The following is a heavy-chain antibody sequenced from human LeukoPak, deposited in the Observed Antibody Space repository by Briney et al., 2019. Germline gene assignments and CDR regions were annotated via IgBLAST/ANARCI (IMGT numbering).Heavy chain of an antibody. CDR2: ISSDGGTK. J-gene: IGHJ4*02. CDR1: KFTFSHYG. CDR3: AKDLNRGLPDY. D-gene: IGHD2-21*01. V-gene: IGHV3-30*18. Sequence: GGSLRLSCTASKFTFSHYGMQWVRQAPGKGLEWVAVISSDGGTKIYADSVKGRFTISRDNSKNTLYLQMSSLRAEDTAVYYCAKDLNRGLPDYWGQGTLVTVSS.